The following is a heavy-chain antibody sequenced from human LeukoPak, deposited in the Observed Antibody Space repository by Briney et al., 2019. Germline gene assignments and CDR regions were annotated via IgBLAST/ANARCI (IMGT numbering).Heavy chain of an antibody. J-gene: IGHJ4*02. CDR2: IYYSGST. CDR3: ARHHHNTESLIAAAQFDY. CDR1: GGSISSGDYY. D-gene: IGHD6-13*01. Sequence: SQTLSLTCTVSGGSISSGDYYWSWIRQPPGKGLEWIGYIYYSGSTNYNPSLKSRVTISVDTSKNQFSLKLSSVTAADTAVYYCARHHHNTESLIAAAQFDYWGQGTLVTVSS. V-gene: IGHV4-30-4*01.